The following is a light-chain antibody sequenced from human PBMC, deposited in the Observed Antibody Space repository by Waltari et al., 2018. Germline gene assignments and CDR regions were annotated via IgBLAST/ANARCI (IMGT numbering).Light chain of an antibody. CDR1: SSDVGTYDY. J-gene: IGLJ1*01. V-gene: IGLV2-14*03. Sequence: QSALTQPASVSGSPGQSITISCTGTSSDVGTYDYVSWYQQHPGKVPKLMIYDVTKRPSGIANRFSGSKSGNTASLTISGLQAEDEADYYCSSYTTSSTVYVFGTGNKVTVL. CDR3: SSYTTSSTVYV. CDR2: DVT.